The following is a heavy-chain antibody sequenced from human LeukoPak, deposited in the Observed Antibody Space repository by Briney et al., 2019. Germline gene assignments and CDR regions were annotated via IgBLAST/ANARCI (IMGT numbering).Heavy chain of an antibody. CDR2: IGSDGSAI. V-gene: IGHV3-23*01. CDR1: GFTFKSYA. D-gene: IGHD2-2*01. CDR3: AKPGLTVPGTRWFDS. J-gene: IGHJ5*01. Sequence: GGSLRLSCAASGFTFKSYAMSWVRQAPGKGLEWVSAIGSDGSAIQYADSVKGRFTISKDNSKNTLYLQMNSLRVEDTAVYYCAKPGLTVPGTRWFDSWGPGIPVTVSS.